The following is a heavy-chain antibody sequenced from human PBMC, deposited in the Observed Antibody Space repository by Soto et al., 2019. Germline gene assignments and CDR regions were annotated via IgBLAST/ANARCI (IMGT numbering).Heavy chain of an antibody. V-gene: IGHV1-3*05. Sequence: QVQLVQSGAEEKKPGASVKVSCKASGYTFTSYAMHWVRQAPGQSLEWMGWINAGNGNTKYSQKFQGRVTITRDTSASTTYMELSSLRSEDTAVYYCARGGGWYVWFDPWGQGTLVTVSS. CDR2: INAGNGNT. CDR3: ARGGGWYVWFDP. J-gene: IGHJ5*02. CDR1: GYTFTSYA. D-gene: IGHD6-19*01.